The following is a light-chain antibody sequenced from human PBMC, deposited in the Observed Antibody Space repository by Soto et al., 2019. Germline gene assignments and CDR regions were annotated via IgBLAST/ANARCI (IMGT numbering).Light chain of an antibody. CDR1: SSDVGAYNY. CDR3: NSYTRTTTLL. Sequence: QSALTQPASVSGSPGQSITISCTGTSSDVGAYNYVSWFQQHPGKAPKLMIYEVSNRPSGVSNRFSGSKSGNTASLTISGLQAEDEADYYCNSYTRTTTLLFGGGTKVTVL. CDR2: EVS. V-gene: IGLV2-14*01. J-gene: IGLJ2*01.